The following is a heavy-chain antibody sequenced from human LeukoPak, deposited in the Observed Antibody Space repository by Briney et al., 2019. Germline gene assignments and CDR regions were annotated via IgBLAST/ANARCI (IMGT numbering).Heavy chain of an antibody. V-gene: IGHV3-74*01. Sequence: GGSLRLSCAASGFTFSSYWMHWVRQAPGRGLVWVSRINSDGSSTSYADSVKGRFTISRDNAKNTLYLQMNSLRAEDTAVYYCARDSPYSSGWQFDYWGQGTLVTVSS. J-gene: IGHJ4*02. CDR2: INSDGSST. D-gene: IGHD6-19*01. CDR1: GFTFSSYW. CDR3: ARDSPYSSGWQFDY.